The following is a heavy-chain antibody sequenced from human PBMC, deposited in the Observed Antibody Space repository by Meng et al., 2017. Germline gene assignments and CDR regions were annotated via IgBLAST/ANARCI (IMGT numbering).Heavy chain of an antibody. CDR1: GFSRCTSGLG. D-gene: IGHD3-9*01. Sequence: QINLKEPGPTLMNPTQTLPLTCTFYGFSRCTSGLGVGWIRQRPVNALEWHALIYWNDDKRYSPSLKSRLTITKDTSKNQVVLTMTNMDPVDTATYYCAFDDYWGQGTLVTVSS. J-gene: IGHJ4*02. CDR2: IYWNDDK. V-gene: IGHV2-5*01. CDR3: AFDDY.